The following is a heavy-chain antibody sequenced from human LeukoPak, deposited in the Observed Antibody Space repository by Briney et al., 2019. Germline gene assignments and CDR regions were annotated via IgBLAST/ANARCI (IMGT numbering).Heavy chain of an antibody. D-gene: IGHD6-6*01. J-gene: IGHJ6*03. CDR1: GFTFSTYS. CDR3: ARVPQRIAARSGVYYYMDV. CDR2: ISSSGSTI. V-gene: IGHV3-48*04. Sequence: GGSLRLSCAASGFTFSTYSMNWVRQTPGKGLEWVSYISSSGSTILYADSVKGRLTISRDNARNSLYLQMNSLRAEDTALYHCARVPQRIAARSGVYYYMDVWGKGTTVTVSS.